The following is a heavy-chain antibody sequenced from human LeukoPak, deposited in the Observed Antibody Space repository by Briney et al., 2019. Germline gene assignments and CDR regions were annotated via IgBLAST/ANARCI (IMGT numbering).Heavy chain of an antibody. V-gene: IGHV4-39*01. D-gene: IGHD4-17*01. J-gene: IGHJ4*02. CDR1: GGSISSSSYY. CDR3: ARRRVFYGDYSSPYFDY. CDR2: IYYSGST. Sequence: SETLSLTCTVSGGSISSSSYYWGWIRQPPGKGLEWIGSIYYSGSTYHNPSLKSRVTISVDTSKNQFSLKLSSVTAADTAVYYCARRRVFYGDYSSPYFDYWGQGTLVTVSS.